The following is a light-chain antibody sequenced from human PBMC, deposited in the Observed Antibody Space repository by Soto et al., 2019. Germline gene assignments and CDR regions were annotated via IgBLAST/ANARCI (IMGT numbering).Light chain of an antibody. CDR2: GAS. J-gene: IGKJ3*01. CDR1: QSVSSN. V-gene: IGKV3-15*01. CDR3: QQYNNWPFT. Sequence: EIVMTQSPATLSVSPWERATLSCRASQSVSSNLAWYQQKPGQAPRLLIYGASTRATGIPVRFSGSGSGTEFSLTISSLQSEDFAVYYCQQYNNWPFTFGPGTKVDIK.